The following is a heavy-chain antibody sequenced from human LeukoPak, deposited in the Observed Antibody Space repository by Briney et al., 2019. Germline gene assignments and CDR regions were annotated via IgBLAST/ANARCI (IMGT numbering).Heavy chain of an antibody. CDR3: ARGRWFGESFSVHFDY. J-gene: IGHJ4*02. D-gene: IGHD3-10*01. CDR2: INHSGST. CDR1: GGSFSGYY. V-gene: IGHV4-34*01. Sequence: SETLSLTCAVYGGSFSGYYWSWIRQPPGKGLEWIGEINHSGSTNYNPSLKSRVTISVDTSKNQFSLKLSSVTAADTAVYYCARGRWFGESFSVHFDYWGQGTLVTVSS.